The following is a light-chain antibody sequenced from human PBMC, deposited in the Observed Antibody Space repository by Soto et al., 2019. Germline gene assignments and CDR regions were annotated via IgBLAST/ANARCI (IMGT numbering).Light chain of an antibody. CDR1: SSDIGGYTY. V-gene: IGLV2-14*03. CDR2: DVS. CDR3: SSYTSSSTLI. Sequence: QSALTQPAAVSGSPGQSITISCIGTSSDIGGYTYVSWYQHHPGKAPKLMIYDVSDRPSGVSNRFSGSKSGNTASLTISGLRAEDEADYYCSSYTSSSTLIFGGGTKLTVL. J-gene: IGLJ2*01.